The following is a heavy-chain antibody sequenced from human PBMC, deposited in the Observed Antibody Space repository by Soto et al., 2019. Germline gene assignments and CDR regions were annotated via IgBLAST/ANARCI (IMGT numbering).Heavy chain of an antibody. Sequence: GGSLRLSCAASGFTFSSYSMNWVRQAPGKGLEWVSYISSSSSTIYYADSVKGRFTISRDNAKNSLYLQMNSLRAEDTAVYYCASRTYYYGSGRDYWGQGTLVTVSS. CDR1: GFTFSSYS. CDR2: ISSSSSTI. J-gene: IGHJ4*02. CDR3: ASRTYYYGSGRDY. D-gene: IGHD3-10*01. V-gene: IGHV3-48*01.